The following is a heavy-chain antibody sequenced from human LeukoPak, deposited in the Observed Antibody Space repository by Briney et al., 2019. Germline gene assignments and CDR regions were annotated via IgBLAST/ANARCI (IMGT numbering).Heavy chain of an antibody. CDR3: ARGDGGYYYGMDV. V-gene: IGHV3-48*03. CDR1: GFTFSSYE. CDR2: ISSSGSTI. Sequence: PGGSLRLSCAGSGFTFSSYEMNWVRQAPGKGLEWLSYISSSGSTIYYADSVQGRFTISRDNAKNSLHLQMNSLRAEDTAVYYCARGDGGYYYGMDVWGQGTTVTVSS. J-gene: IGHJ6*02. D-gene: IGHD3-10*01.